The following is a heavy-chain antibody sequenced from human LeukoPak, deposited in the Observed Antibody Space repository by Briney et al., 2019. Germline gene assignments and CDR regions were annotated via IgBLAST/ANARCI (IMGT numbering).Heavy chain of an antibody. CDR3: AISVDVDIVATIGSFDY. CDR2: VIPIFGTA. CDR1: GGTFSSYA. J-gene: IGHJ4*02. V-gene: IGHV1-69*13. Sequence: SVKLSCKASGGTFSSYAISWVRQAPGQGLEWMGGVIPIFGTANYAQKFQGRVTITADESTSTAYIELSSLRSEDTAVYYCAISVDVDIVATIGSFDYWGQGTLVTVSS. D-gene: IGHD5-12*01.